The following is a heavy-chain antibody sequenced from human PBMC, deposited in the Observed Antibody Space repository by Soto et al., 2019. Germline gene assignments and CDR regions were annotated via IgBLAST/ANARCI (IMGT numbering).Heavy chain of an antibody. J-gene: IGHJ4*02. V-gene: IGHV4-34*01. Sequence: SETLSLTCTVYGGSLTGYYCIFIRQPPVKGREWIVEINHSGITKYRPSLKSRATMSADTSKNQFSLKLRSVTAADTAVYYCARVGAYCSGTSCSGFWGQGTLVTVSS. CDR3: ARVGAYCSGTSCSGF. CDR2: INHSGIT. CDR1: GGSLTGYY. D-gene: IGHD2-15*01.